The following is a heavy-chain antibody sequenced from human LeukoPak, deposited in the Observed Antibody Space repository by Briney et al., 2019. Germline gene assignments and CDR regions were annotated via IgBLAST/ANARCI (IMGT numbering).Heavy chain of an antibody. CDR3: ARRPYYYGSGRYGYFDS. CDR1: AGSISCGDYY. V-gene: IGHV4-30-4*01. J-gene: IGHJ4*02. Sequence: SQTLSFTCSVSAGSISCGDYYWSWIRQPPGKGLEWIAYSHYGGTTYYNPSLQSRVTISLDTSKNQFSLKLSSVNAADTAVYYFARRPYYYGSGRYGYFDSWGQGTLVTVAS. CDR2: SHYGGTT. D-gene: IGHD3-10*01.